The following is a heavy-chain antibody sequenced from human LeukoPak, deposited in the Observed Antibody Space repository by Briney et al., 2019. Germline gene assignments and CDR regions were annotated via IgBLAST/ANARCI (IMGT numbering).Heavy chain of an antibody. Sequence: GGSLRLSCAASGFTLSSYWMHWVRQVPGKGLVWVSRIKSDGSDTRYADSVKGRFTISRDNAKNTLYLRMNSLRVEDTALYYCAKLRELVTYYYYYGLDVWGQGTTVTVSS. D-gene: IGHD1-1*01. J-gene: IGHJ6*02. CDR3: AKLRELVTYYYYYGLDV. V-gene: IGHV3-74*01. CDR2: IKSDGSDT. CDR1: GFTLSSYW.